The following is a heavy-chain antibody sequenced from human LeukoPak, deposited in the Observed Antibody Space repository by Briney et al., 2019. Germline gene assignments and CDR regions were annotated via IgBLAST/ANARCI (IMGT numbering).Heavy chain of an antibody. J-gene: IGHJ4*02. CDR2: IYYSGST. CDR1: GGSISSSSYY. V-gene: IGHV4-39*07. CDR3: ARRLVTPSYYFDY. D-gene: IGHD3-9*01. Sequence: SETLSLTCTVSGGSISSSSYYWGWIRQPPGKGLEWIGSIYYSGSTYYNPSLKSRVTISVDTSKNQFSLKLSSVTAADTAVYYCARRLVTPSYYFDYWGQGTLVTVSS.